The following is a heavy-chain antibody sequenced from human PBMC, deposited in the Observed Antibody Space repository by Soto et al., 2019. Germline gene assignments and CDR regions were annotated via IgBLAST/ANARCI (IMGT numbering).Heavy chain of an antibody. CDR3: ARGVGLTTVVPPWAFDI. J-gene: IGHJ3*02. D-gene: IGHD4-17*01. CDR1: GFTFSSYG. Sequence: GGSLRLSCAASGFTFSSYGMHWVRQAPGKGLEWVAVISYDGSNKYYADSVKGRFTISRDNSKNTLYLQMNSLRAEDTAVYYCARGVGLTTVVPPWAFDIWGQGTMVTVSS. CDR2: ISYDGSNK. V-gene: IGHV3-30*03.